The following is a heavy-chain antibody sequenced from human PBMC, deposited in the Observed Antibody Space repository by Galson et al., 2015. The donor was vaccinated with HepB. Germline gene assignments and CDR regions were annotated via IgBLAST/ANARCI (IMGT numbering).Heavy chain of an antibody. V-gene: IGHV3-30*04. J-gene: IGHJ5*02. CDR2: ISYDGSNK. Sequence: SLRLSCAASGFTFSSYAMHWVRQAPGKGLEWVAVISYDGSNKYYADSVKGRFTISRDNSKDTLYLQMNSLRAEDTAVYYCARDSSGYNWFDPWGQGTLVTVSS. CDR1: GFTFSSYA. CDR3: ARDSSGYNWFDP. D-gene: IGHD5-12*01.